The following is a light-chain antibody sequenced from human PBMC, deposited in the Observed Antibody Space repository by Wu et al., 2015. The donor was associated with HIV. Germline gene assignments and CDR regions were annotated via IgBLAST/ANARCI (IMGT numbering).Light chain of an antibody. Sequence: EIVMTQSPATLSVSPGERATLSCRASQSVTSSNLAWYQQKPGQPPRLLIYGASARATGIPDRFSGSGSGTDFTLTASRLAPEDFAVYYCQHYGSSQWTFGQGTKVEVK. CDR2: GAS. J-gene: IGKJ1*01. V-gene: IGKV3-20*01. CDR3: QHYGSSQWT. CDR1: QSVTSSN.